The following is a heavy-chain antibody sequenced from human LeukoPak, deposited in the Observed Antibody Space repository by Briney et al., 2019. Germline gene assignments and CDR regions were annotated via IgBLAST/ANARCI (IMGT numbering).Heavy chain of an antibody. CDR1: GGSISSGGYY. J-gene: IGHJ4*02. V-gene: IGHV4-31*03. CDR2: IYYSGST. CDR3: ARAGHIAGDY. Sequence: SETLSLTCTVSGGSISSGGYYWSWIRQHPGKGLEWIGYIYYSGSTYYNPSLKSRVTISVDTSKNQFSLKLSSVTAADTAVYYCARAGHIAGDYWGQGTLVTVSS. D-gene: IGHD2-21*01.